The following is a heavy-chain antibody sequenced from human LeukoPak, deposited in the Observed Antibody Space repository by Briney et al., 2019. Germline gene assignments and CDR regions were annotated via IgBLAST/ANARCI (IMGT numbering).Heavy chain of an antibody. CDR3: ARGRYNYALEDYFDY. D-gene: IGHD5-18*01. CDR1: GGSITDYY. V-gene: IGHV4-59*01. CDR2: IYYSGRT. J-gene: IGHJ4*02. Sequence: PSETLSLTCALSGGSITDYYYNWVRQPPGKGLEWIGYIYYSGRTNYNPSLKSRVTISGDTSKNQFSLKLSSVTAADTAVYYCARGRYNYALEDYFDYWGQGTLVTVSS.